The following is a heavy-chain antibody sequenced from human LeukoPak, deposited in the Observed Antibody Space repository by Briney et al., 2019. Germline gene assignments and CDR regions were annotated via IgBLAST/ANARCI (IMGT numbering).Heavy chain of an antibody. CDR1: GVSISNDY. CDR2: IYNTGST. D-gene: IGHD3-3*01. CDR3: ARDPQLRWSDP. V-gene: IGHV4-4*07. J-gene: IGHJ5*02. Sequence: SETLSLTCTVSGVSISNDYWSWIRQPAGKGLEWIGRIYNTGSTNYNPSLKSRVTMSVDTSKNQLSLRLTYVTAADTAVYYCARDPQLRWSDPWGQGTLVTVSS.